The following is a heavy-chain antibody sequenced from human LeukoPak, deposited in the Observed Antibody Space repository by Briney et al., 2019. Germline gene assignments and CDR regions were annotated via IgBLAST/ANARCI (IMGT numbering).Heavy chain of an antibody. CDR1: GFIFSSYW. D-gene: IGHD3-22*01. V-gene: IGHV3-74*01. J-gene: IGHJ4*02. Sequence: GGSLRLSCAASGFIFSSYWMHWVRQAPGKGLVWVSRINSDGSSTSYADSVKGRFTISRDNAKNTLYLQMNSLRAEDTAVYYCARVKDSSGYMYYFDYWGQGTLVTVSS. CDR2: INSDGSST. CDR3: ARVKDSSGYMYYFDY.